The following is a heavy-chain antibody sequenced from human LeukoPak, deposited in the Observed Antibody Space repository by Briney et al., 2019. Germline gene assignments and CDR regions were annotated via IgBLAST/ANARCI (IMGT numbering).Heavy chain of an antibody. CDR1: GYTFTSYD. V-gene: IGHV1-8*01. CDR3: ARPSRQRSYGDYDYFDY. CDR2: MNPNSGNT. D-gene: IGHD4-17*01. J-gene: IGHJ4*02. Sequence: ASVKVSCKASGYTFTSYDINWVRQATGQGLEWMGWMNPNSGNTGYAQKFQGRVTMTRNTSISTAYMELSSLRSEDTAVYYCARPSRQRSYGDYDYFDYWGQGTLVTVSS.